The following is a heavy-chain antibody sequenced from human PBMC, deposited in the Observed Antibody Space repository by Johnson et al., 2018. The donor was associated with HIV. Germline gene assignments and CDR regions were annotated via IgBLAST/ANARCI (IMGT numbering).Heavy chain of an antibody. CDR2: ISRSGSTI. V-gene: IGHV3-48*04. D-gene: IGHD4-17*01. CDR3: ARPADYGDYSRDAFDI. CDR1: RFTFSSYG. J-gene: IGHJ3*02. Sequence: VQLVESGGGVVQPGRSLRLSCVASRFTFSSYGMHWIRQAPGKGLEWVSYISRSGSTIYYADSVKGRSTISRDNAKNSLYLQMNSLRVEDTALYYCARPADYGDYSRDAFDIWGQGTMVTVSS.